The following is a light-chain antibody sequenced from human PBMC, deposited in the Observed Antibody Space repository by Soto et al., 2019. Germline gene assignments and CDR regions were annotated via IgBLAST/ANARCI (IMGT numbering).Light chain of an antibody. CDR3: QHRSNWPPPT. Sequence: EIVLTESPATLSLSPGERATISCRASQSVSSYLAWYQQKPGQAPRLLIYDASNRATGIPARLSGSGSGTDFTLTISSLEPEDFAVYYSQHRSNWPPPTFGQGTKVEIK. CDR1: QSVSSY. CDR2: DAS. J-gene: IGKJ1*01. V-gene: IGKV3-11*01.